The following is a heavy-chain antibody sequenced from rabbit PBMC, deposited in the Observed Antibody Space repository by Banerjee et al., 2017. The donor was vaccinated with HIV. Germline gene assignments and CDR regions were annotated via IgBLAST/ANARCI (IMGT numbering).Heavy chain of an antibody. CDR2: IYTGDGNT. D-gene: IGHD1-1*01. V-gene: IGHV1S40*01. CDR3: ARRSSSSGADYYPL. J-gene: IGHJ3*01. CDR1: GIDFSSYYY. Sequence: QQLEESGGGLVKPGASLTLTCTASGIDFSSYYYMCWVRQAPGKGLEWIACIYTGDGNTYYASWVNGRFTISKTSSTTVTLQMTSLTAADTATYFCARRSSSSGADYYPLWGQGTLVTVS.